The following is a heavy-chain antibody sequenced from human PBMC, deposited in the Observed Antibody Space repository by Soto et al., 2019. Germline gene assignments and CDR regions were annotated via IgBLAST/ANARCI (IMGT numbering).Heavy chain of an antibody. CDR3: ASASSWHYFYFDY. J-gene: IGHJ4*02. Sequence: GGSLRLSCAASGFTFSSYSMNWVRQAPGKGLEWVSSISTSSSYIFYADSVKGRFTISRDNAKNSLYLQMNSLRAEDTAVYYCASASSWHYFYFDYWGQGTLVTVSS. CDR2: ISTSSSYI. V-gene: IGHV3-21*01. CDR1: GFTFSSYS. D-gene: IGHD6-13*01.